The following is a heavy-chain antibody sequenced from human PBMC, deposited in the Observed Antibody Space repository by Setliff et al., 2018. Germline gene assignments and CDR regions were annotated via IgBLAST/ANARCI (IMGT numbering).Heavy chain of an antibody. D-gene: IGHD3-10*01. Sequence: ASVKVSCKASGYIFNDFYIHWVRQAPGQGLEWMGWISPKSGGTNYGQKFQGRVTMTRDTSITTVYMDLSSLKSDDTAVYYCARGTDYHGSGSYWAKDVWGKGTTVTVPS. CDR2: ISPKSGGT. V-gene: IGHV1-2*02. CDR1: GYIFNDFY. J-gene: IGHJ6*04. CDR3: ARGTDYHGSGSYWAKDV.